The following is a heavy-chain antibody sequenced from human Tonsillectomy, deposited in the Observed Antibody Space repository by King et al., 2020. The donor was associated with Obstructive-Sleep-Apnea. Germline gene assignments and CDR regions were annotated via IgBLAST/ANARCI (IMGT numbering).Heavy chain of an antibody. V-gene: IGHV4-59*01. D-gene: IGHD3-3*02. CDR3: ARGQHLNY. CDR1: GGSISSYY. CDR2: IYYSGST. Sequence: VQLQESGPGLVKPSETLSLTCTVSGGSISSYYWSWIRQPPGKGLEWIGYIYYSGSTNYNPTLQSRVPISVDPSKNQFSLKLSSVTAADTAVYYCARGQHLNYWGQGTLVTVSS. J-gene: IGHJ4*02.